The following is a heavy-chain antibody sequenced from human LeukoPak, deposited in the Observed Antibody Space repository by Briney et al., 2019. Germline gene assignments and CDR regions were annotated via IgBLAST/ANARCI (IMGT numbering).Heavy chain of an antibody. CDR2: MYYSGRT. Sequence: SETLSLTCTVSGGSISSSNYYWGWIRQPPGKGLEWIGTMYYSGRTYYNPSLKSRVTISVDTSKNQFSLKLSSVTAADTAVYYCARESGPWDKNWFDPWGQGTLVTVSS. V-gene: IGHV4-39*07. CDR3: ARESGPWDKNWFDP. D-gene: IGHD3-3*01. J-gene: IGHJ5*02. CDR1: GGSISSSNYY.